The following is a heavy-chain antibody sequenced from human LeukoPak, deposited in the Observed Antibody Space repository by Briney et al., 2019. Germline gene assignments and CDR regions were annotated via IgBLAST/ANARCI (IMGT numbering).Heavy chain of an antibody. D-gene: IGHD3-10*01. CDR3: AKVFAASASGSYYEKPFDY. CDR2: ISATGDGT. J-gene: IGHJ4*02. Sequence: PGGSLRLSCAASGFTFGNYAMSSVRQAPGKGLEWVSGISATGDGTYYAHSVKGRFTISRDNSQNTLYLQMNSLRAEDTAVYYCAKVFAASASGSYYEKPFDYWGQGTLVTVSS. V-gene: IGHV3-23*01. CDR1: GFTFGNYA.